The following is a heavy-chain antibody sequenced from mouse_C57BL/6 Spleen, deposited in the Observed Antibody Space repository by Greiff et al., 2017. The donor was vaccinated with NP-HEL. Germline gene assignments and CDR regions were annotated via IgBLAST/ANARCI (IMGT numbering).Heavy chain of an antibody. CDR1: GFTFSNYW. CDR3: TSLYYYDSSPWFAY. Sequence: EVMLVESGGGLVQPGGSMKLSCVASGFTFSNYWMNWVRQSPEKGLEWVAQIRLKSDNYATHYAESVKGRFTISRDDPKSSVYLQMNNLRAEDTEIYYCTSLYYYDSSPWFAYWGQGALVTVSA. V-gene: IGHV6-3*01. D-gene: IGHD1-1*01. J-gene: IGHJ3*01. CDR2: IRLKSDNYAT.